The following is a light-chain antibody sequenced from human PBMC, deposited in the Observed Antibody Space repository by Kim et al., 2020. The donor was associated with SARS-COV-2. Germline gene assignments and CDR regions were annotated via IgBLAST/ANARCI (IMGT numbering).Light chain of an antibody. Sequence: QSVLTQPPSASGTPGQRVTISCSGSSSNIGSNNVVWYQQLPGAAPNLLIYSNNQRPSGIPDRFSGSRSGTSASLAISELQSGDEADYYCAVWDDSLKQGVFGGGTQLTVL. V-gene: IGLV1-44*01. CDR2: SNN. CDR3: AVWDDSLKQGV. CDR1: SSNIGSNN. J-gene: IGLJ3*02.